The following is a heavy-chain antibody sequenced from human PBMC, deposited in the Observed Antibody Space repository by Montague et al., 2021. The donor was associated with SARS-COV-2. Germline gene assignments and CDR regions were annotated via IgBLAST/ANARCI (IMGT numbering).Heavy chain of an antibody. Sequence: SETLSLTCTVSGVSISRYTYFWGWIRQPPGKGLEWIASVYYSGSTYYNPSLKSRVTISVDTSKNQFSLKLSSVTAADTAVYYCAREGGWLSRGSYYFDYWGQGTLVTVSS. J-gene: IGHJ4*02. CDR1: GVSISRYTYF. V-gene: IGHV4-39*07. CDR3: AREGGWLSRGSYYFDY. D-gene: IGHD3-22*01. CDR2: VYYSGST.